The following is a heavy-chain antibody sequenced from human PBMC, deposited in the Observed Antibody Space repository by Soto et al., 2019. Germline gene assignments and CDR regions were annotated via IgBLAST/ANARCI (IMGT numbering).Heavy chain of an antibody. CDR3: TTVLSWVDF. V-gene: IGHV3-49*04. J-gene: IGHJ4*02. CDR2: IRREVYGGTT. D-gene: IGHD3-16*01. Sequence: GGSLRLSCTASGFSLGDYGVSWVRQAPGKGLEWVGFIRREVYGGTTDYAAPVKGRFTISRDDSKTTLYLQMNSLKTEDTAVYYCTTVLSWVDFWGQGTLVTVSS. CDR1: GFSLGDYG.